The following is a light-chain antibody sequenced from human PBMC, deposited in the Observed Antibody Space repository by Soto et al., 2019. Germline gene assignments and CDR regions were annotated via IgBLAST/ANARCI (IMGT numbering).Light chain of an antibody. J-gene: IGLJ2*01. CDR1: SSNVGVNA. V-gene: IGLV1-44*01. CDR2: TTN. Sequence: QSALTQPPSASGTPGQRVTISCSGSSSNVGVNAVNWYQQLPGTAPKLLIYTTNQRPSGVPDRFSGSKSGTSASLAISGLQSEDEADYCCAAWDDSLNGPVFGGGTKLTVL. CDR3: AAWDDSLNGPV.